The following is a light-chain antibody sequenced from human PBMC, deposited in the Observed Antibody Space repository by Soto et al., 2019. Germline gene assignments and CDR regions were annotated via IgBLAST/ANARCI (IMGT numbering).Light chain of an antibody. V-gene: IGKV3-20*01. J-gene: IGKJ5*01. Sequence: EIALTQSPGTLSLSPGERATLSCRASQSVSNTYLAWYQQKPGQAPRLLIYDASNRATGIPDRFSGSGSGTDFTLTISRLEPEDFAVYYCQQHGSSPITFGQGTRLEIK. CDR1: QSVSNTY. CDR2: DAS. CDR3: QQHGSSPIT.